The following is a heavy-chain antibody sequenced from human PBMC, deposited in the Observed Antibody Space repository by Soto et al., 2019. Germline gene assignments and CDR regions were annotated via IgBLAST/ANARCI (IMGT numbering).Heavy chain of an antibody. CDR2: IYYSGST. V-gene: IGHV4-39*07. CDR3: ASVGWSLTGYYSDGMDV. D-gene: IGHD3-9*01. CDR1: GGSISSSLYF. J-gene: IGHJ6*02. Sequence: SETLSLTCSVSGGSISSSLYFWGWIRQPPGKGLEWIGSIYYSGSTYYNPSLKSRVTVSVDTSKNQFSLKLGSVTAADTAVYCCASVGWSLTGYYSDGMDVWGQVPKVTVSS.